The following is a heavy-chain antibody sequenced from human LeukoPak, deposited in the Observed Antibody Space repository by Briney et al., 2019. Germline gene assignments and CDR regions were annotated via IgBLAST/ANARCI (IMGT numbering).Heavy chain of an antibody. CDR1: GYTFTGYY. J-gene: IGHJ3*02. CDR2: MNPNSGNT. D-gene: IGHD3-16*02. Sequence: EASVKVSCKASGYTFTGYYMHWVRQAPGQGLEWMGWMNPNSGNTGYAQKFQGRVTMTRNTSISTAYMELSSLRPEDTAVYYCARGILSDYVWGSYRTGGAFDIWGQGTMVTVSS. CDR3: ARGILSDYVWGSYRTGGAFDI. V-gene: IGHV1-8*02.